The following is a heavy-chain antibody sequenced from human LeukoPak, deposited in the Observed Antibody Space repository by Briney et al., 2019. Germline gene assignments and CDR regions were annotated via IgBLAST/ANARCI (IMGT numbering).Heavy chain of an antibody. CDR3: ARHAYCGGDCLEYFQH. J-gene: IGHJ1*01. Sequence: SETLSLTCTVSGGSISSSSYYWRWIRQPPGKGLEWIGSIYYSGSTYYNPSLKSRVTISVDTSKNQFSLKLSSVTAADTAVYYCARHAYCGGDCLEYFQHWGQGTLVTVSS. CDR1: GGSISSSSYY. CDR2: IYYSGST. D-gene: IGHD2-21*01. V-gene: IGHV4-39*01.